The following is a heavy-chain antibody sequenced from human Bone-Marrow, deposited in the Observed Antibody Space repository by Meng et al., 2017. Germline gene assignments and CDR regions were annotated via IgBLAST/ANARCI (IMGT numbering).Heavy chain of an antibody. CDR3: ARGGGCSSSSCDLDY. CDR1: GASISSGNW. Sequence: QVQVQESVPGRVKPSETLSLTCVVSGASISSGNWWNWVRQPPGKGLEWIGDIYHSGSTNYNPSLKSRVTISVDKSKNQFSLKLSSVTAADTAMYYCARGGGCSSSSCDLDYWGQGILVTVSS. V-gene: IGHV4-4*02. CDR2: IYHSGST. J-gene: IGHJ4*02. D-gene: IGHD2-2*01.